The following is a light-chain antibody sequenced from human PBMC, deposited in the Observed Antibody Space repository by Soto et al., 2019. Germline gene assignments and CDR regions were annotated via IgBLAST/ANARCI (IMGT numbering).Light chain of an antibody. J-gene: IGLJ1*01. CDR2: DVS. CDR3: SSYAGSNKLWV. Sequence: QSALTQPRSVSGSPGQSVTISCTGTSSDVGRYDYVSWYQQHPGKAPKFIIYDVSERPSGVPDRFSGSKSGNTASLTVSGLQAEDEADYYCSSYAGSNKLWVFGTGTKVTVL. CDR1: SSDVGRYDY. V-gene: IGLV2-11*01.